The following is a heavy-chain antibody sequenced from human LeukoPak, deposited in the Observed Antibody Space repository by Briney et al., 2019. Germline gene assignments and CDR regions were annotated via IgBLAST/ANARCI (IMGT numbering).Heavy chain of an antibody. Sequence: GASVKVSCKASGYTFTNFYIHWVRQAPGQGLEWMGIIRPRGGATNYAQSFRGRINLARDTSTSTVYMDLSSLTFGDTAIYYCAREQPDSGGFEMWGQGTLVTVSS. V-gene: IGHV1-46*01. CDR2: IRPRGGAT. CDR1: GYTFTNFY. D-gene: IGHD2-15*01. J-gene: IGHJ4*02. CDR3: AREQPDSGGFEM.